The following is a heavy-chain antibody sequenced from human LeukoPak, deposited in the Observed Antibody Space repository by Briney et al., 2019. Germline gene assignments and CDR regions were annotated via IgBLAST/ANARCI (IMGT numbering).Heavy chain of an antibody. D-gene: IGHD6-6*01. CDR3: ARGATHSSSSPDY. CDR1: GFTFSSYS. CDR2: ISSSGSYI. J-gene: IGHJ4*02. Sequence: GGSLRLSCAASGFTFSSYSMNWVRQAPGKGLEWVSAISSSGSYIYYADSVKGRFTISRDNAKNSLYLQMNSPRAEDTAVYYCARGATHSSSSPDYWGQGTLVTVSS. V-gene: IGHV3-21*01.